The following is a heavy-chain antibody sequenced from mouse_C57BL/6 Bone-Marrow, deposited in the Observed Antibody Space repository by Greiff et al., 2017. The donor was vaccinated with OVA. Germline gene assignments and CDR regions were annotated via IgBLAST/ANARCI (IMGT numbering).Heavy chain of an antibody. V-gene: IGHV1-18*01. Sequence: EVQLQQSGPELVKPGASVKIPCKASGYTFTDYNMDWVKQSHGKSLEWIGDINPNNGGTIYNQKFKGKATLTVDKSSSTAYMELRSLTSEVTAVYYCARRGYSGSSFYYFDSWGQGTTPPVSS. CDR3: ARRGYSGSSFYYFDS. J-gene: IGHJ2*01. D-gene: IGHD1-1*01. CDR2: INPNNGGT. CDR1: GYTFTDYN.